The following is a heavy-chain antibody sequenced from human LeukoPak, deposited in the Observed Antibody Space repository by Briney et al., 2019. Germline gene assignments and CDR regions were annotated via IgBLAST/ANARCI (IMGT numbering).Heavy chain of an antibody. CDR2: INHSGST. D-gene: IGHD3-9*01. J-gene: IGHJ4*02. Sequence: SETLSLTCAVYGGSFSGYYWSWIRQHPGKGLEWIGEINHSGSTNYNPSLKSRVTISVDTSKNQFSLKLSSVTAADTAVYYCASAIRYFDWLPSYWGQGTLVTVSS. CDR1: GGSFSGYY. CDR3: ASAIRYFDWLPSY. V-gene: IGHV4-34*01.